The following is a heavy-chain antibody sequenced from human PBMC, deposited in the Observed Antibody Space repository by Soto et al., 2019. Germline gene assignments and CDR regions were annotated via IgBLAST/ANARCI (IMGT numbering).Heavy chain of an antibody. J-gene: IGHJ4*02. D-gene: IGHD1-26*01. CDR1: GFTFSSYG. CDR2: ISYDGSNK. Sequence: GGSLRLSCAASGFTFSSYGMHWVRQAPGKGLEWVAVISYDGSNKYYADSVKGRFTISRDNSKNTLYLQMNSLRAEDTAVYYCAAEWELHDYWGQGTLVTVSS. CDR3: AAEWELHDY. V-gene: IGHV3-30*03.